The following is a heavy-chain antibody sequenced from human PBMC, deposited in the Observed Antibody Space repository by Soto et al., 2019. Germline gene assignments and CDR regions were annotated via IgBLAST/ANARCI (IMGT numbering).Heavy chain of an antibody. J-gene: IGHJ3*02. CDR2: INAGNGNT. V-gene: IGHV1-3*01. CDR3: ARVPAGWDDAFDI. D-gene: IGHD1-26*01. CDR1: GYTFTSYA. Sequence: ASVKVSCKASGYTFTSYAMHWVRQAPGQRLEWMGWINAGNGNTKYSQKFQGRVTITRDTSASTAYMELSSLRSEDTAVYYCARVPAGWDDAFDIWGQGTMVTVSS.